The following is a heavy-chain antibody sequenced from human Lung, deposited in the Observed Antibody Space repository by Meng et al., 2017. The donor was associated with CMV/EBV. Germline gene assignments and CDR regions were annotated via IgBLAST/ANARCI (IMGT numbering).Heavy chain of an antibody. CDR1: GFTFKNHA. Sequence: GESLKISCVVSGFTFKNHAMHWVRQAPGKGPEWVAIVSSVGSGKYYADSVKGRFTVSRDNSRSTLYLHMNSLKTEDTAVYYCARDESDTEMVTDLYYYYGMDVWGQGTXVTVSS. D-gene: IGHD5-18*01. CDR3: ARDESDTEMVTDLYYYYGMDV. V-gene: IGHV3-30*04. J-gene: IGHJ6*02. CDR2: VSSVGSGK.